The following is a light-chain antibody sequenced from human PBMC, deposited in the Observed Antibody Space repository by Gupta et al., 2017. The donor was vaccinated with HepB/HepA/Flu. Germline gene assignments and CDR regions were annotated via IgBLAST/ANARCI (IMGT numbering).Light chain of an antibody. CDR3: QSADSSSTYPGVV. J-gene: IGLJ2*01. CDR2: KDS. Sequence: SYELTQPPSVSVYPGQTDRINCPGDALPKQYAYWYQQKPGQAPVLVIYKDSGRPSGIPERFSGSSSGTTVTFTISGVQAEDEADYYCQSADSSSTYPGVVFGGGTKLTVL. CDR1: ALPKQY. V-gene: IGLV3-25*03.